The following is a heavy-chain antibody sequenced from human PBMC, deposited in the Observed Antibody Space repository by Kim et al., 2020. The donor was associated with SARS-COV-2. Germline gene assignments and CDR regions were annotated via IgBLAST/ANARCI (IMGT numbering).Heavy chain of an antibody. Sequence: GGSLRLSCAAAGFTFRTYAMHWVRQAPGKGLEWVAVISNDGSNKYDADSVKGRFTISRDNSKNTLYLQMNSLRAEDTAVYYCARDLGRYNYGQSFDYWGQGTLVTVSS. CDR2: ISNDGSNK. CDR3: ARDLGRYNYGQSFDY. J-gene: IGHJ4*02. CDR1: GFTFRTYA. V-gene: IGHV3-30*04. D-gene: IGHD5-18*01.